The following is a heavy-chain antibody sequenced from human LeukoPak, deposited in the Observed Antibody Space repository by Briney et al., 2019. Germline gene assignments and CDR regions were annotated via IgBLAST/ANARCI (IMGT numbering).Heavy chain of an antibody. CDR2: IQSNGNEK. J-gene: IGHJ4*02. CDR3: ARGVTSWPQGPYHFDY. V-gene: IGHV3-30*02. Sequence: PGGSLRLSCAVSGFIFSDYAMHWVRQAPGKGLEWVASIQSNGNEKYSSDSLKGRFTISRDNSKNTLYLQMNTVRPEDTAVFYCARGVTSWPQGPYHFDYWGQGILITVSS. CDR1: GFIFSDYA. D-gene: IGHD2-2*01.